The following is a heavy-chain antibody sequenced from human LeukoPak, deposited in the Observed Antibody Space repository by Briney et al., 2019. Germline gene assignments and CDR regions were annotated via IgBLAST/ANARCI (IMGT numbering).Heavy chain of an antibody. J-gene: IGHJ4*02. D-gene: IGHD2-2*01. CDR2: IHYSGST. CDR1: GGSISSYY. CDR3: ARTGSSTWYNFDY. V-gene: IGHV4-59*01. Sequence: SETLSLTCTVSGGSISSYYRTWIRQPPGKGLEWIGYIHYSGSTNYNPSLTSRVTISIDTSKNQFSLKLSSVTAADTAVYYCARTGSSTWYNFDYWGQGTLVTVSS.